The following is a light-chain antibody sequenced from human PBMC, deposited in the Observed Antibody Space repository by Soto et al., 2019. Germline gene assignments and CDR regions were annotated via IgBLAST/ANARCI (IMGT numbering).Light chain of an antibody. J-gene: IGKJ4*01. Sequence: EIVVTQSPATLSVSPGERATLSCRASQSVGNNFAWYQQKPGQAPRLLIFATSTRATGVPARFSGSGSGTEFTLTISSLQSEDFAVDYCQQYGDWPLTFGGGTKVVIE. CDR3: QQYGDWPLT. CDR2: ATS. CDR1: QSVGNN. V-gene: IGKV3-15*01.